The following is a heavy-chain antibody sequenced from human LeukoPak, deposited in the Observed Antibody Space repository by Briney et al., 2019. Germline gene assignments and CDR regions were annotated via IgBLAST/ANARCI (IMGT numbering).Heavy chain of an antibody. Sequence: GGSLRLSCAASGFTVSSNYMSWVRQAPGKGLEWVSVIYSGGSTYYADSVKGRFTISRDNSKNTLYLQMNSLRAEDTAVYYCARAMTTVTPYYFHHMDLWGKGTTVTVSS. CDR1: GFTVSSNY. V-gene: IGHV3-53*01. J-gene: IGHJ6*03. CDR2: IYSGGST. CDR3: ARAMTTVTPYYFHHMDL. D-gene: IGHD4-17*01.